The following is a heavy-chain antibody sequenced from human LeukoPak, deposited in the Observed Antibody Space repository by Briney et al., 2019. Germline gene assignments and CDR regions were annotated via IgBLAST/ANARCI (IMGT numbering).Heavy chain of an antibody. CDR2: IIPIFGTA. CDR3: ARDVVRFLEWLDAFDI. D-gene: IGHD3-3*01. V-gene: IGHV1-69*13. CDR1: GGTFSSYA. J-gene: IGHJ3*02. Sequence: ASVKVSCKASGGTFSSYAISWVRQAPGQGLEWMGEIIPIFGTANYAQKFQGRVTITADESTSTAYMELSSLRSEDTAVYYCARDVVRFLEWLDAFDIWGQGTMVTVSS.